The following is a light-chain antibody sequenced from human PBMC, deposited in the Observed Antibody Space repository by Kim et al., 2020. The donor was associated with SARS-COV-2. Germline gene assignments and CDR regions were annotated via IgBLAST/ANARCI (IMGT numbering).Light chain of an antibody. V-gene: IGKV1-5*01. J-gene: IGKJ1*01. CDR2: DAS. Sequence: DIQMTQSPSTLSAFVGDRVTITCRASQSSSSWLAWYQQKPGKAPKLLNYDASSLESGVPSRFSGSGSGTEFILTISSLQPDDFATYYCQQYNSYSSFGQGTKVDIK. CDR1: QSSSSW. CDR3: QQYNSYSS.